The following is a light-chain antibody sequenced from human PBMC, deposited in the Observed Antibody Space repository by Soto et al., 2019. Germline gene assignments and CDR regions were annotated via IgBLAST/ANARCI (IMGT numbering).Light chain of an antibody. J-gene: IGLJ2*01. V-gene: IGLV1-40*01. CDR1: SSNFVAYYD. CDR2: GNT. CDR3: QSYASSLSGSV. Sequence: QSVLTQPPSVSGAPGQRVTISCTWSSSNFVAYYDVHWYQQFPGTATKLLIYGNTNRPSGVPDRFSGSKSGTSASLAITGLQASDEAQYYCQSYASSLSGSVFGGGTKLTVL.